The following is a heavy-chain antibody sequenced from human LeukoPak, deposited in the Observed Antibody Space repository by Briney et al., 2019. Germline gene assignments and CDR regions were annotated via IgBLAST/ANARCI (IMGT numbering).Heavy chain of an antibody. J-gene: IGHJ5*02. Sequence: PGGSLRLSCAPSSFTFSSNSMNWVRQAPGKGLEWVSSISSSSSYIYYADSVKGRFTISRDNAKNSLYLQMNSLRAEDTAVYYSARGPGITMIYNWFDPWGQGTLVTVSS. CDR2: ISSSSSYI. CDR1: SFTFSSNS. CDR3: ARGPGITMIYNWFDP. D-gene: IGHD3-22*01. V-gene: IGHV3-21*01.